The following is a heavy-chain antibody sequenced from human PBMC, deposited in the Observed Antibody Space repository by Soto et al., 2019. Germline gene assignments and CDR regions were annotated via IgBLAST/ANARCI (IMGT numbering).Heavy chain of an antibody. CDR2: IYWDDDK. CDR3: AHRLTLNSDWNYGRFDY. Sequence: QITLKESGPPLVRPTQTLTLTCTFSGFSLTTSGVGVGWIRQPPGKALEWLALIYWDDDKRYSPSLKSRLTITKDTSKNQVVLTVTNMDPADTATYYCAHRLTLNSDWNYGRFDYWGQGTLVTVSS. V-gene: IGHV2-5*02. CDR1: GFSLTTSGVG. D-gene: IGHD1-7*01. J-gene: IGHJ4*02.